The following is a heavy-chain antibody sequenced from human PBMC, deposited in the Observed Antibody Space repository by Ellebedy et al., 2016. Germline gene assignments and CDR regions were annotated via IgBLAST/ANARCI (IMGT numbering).Heavy chain of an antibody. CDR2: IYYSGST. V-gene: IGHV4-59*12. CDR1: GDSISSYY. CDR3: VRDGTGWVGRSYYYFGMDV. Sequence: GSLRLSXTVSGDSISSYYWSWIRQPPGKGLEWIGYIYYSGSTNYNPSLKSRVTMSVDASKNQISLNLSSVTAADTALYYCVRDGTGWVGRSYYYFGMDVWGQGTTVTVSS. J-gene: IGHJ6*02. D-gene: IGHD6-19*01.